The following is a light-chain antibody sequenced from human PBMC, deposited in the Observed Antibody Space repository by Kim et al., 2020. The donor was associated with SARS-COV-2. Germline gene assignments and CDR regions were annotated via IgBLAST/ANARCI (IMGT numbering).Light chain of an antibody. CDR3: QAWDSSTV. Sequence: VSESPVQTARITCSGDKLGDKYACWYQQKSGQSPLLVMYQDSKRPSGIRELFSGYNSGNTATLTISGTQAMDEADYYCQAWDSSTVFSGGTQLTVL. V-gene: IGLV3-1*01. CDR1: KLGDKY. CDR2: QDS. J-gene: IGLJ3*02.